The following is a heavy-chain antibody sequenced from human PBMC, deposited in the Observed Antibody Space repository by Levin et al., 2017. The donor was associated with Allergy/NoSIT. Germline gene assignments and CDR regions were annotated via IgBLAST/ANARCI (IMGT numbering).Heavy chain of an antibody. CDR3: ARGTEFYYYISSGYYYYFDY. V-gene: IGHV4-30-4*01. J-gene: IGHJ4*02. Sequence: SETLSLTCTVSGGSISSGDYYWSWIRQPPGKGREWIGYIYNSGTTYYNPSLKSRITLSVDTSKNQFSLKLSSVTAADTALYYCARGTEFYYYISSGYYYYFDYWGQGTLVTVSS. CDR1: GGSISSGDYY. CDR2: IYNSGTT. D-gene: IGHD3-22*01.